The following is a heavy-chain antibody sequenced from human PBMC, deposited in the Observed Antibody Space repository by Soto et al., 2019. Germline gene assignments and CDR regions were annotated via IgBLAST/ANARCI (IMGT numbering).Heavy chain of an antibody. J-gene: IGHJ4*02. Sequence: GGSLRLSCASSGLPFSNYAMSWVRQAPGKGLEWVSTISGNGGSTYYADSVKGRFTISRDNSKNMLFLQINSLRDDDSAVYYCAKRPASIITFDYWGQGTPVTVSS. CDR3: AKRPASIITFDY. CDR2: ISGNGGST. CDR1: GLPFSNYA. V-gene: IGHV3-23*01. D-gene: IGHD2-2*01.